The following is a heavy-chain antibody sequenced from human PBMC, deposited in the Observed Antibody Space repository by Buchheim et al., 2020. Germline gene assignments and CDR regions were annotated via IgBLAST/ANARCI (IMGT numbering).Heavy chain of an antibody. CDR3: ARGVAAGVDV. Sequence: QVQLVQSGAEVKKPGASVKVSCKASGYTFTSYDINWVRQATGQGLEWMGWMNPESGDTGYAHNYQGRVTMTRDTSISTPYLEVTSLGSDDTAVYYCARGVAAGVDVWGQGTT. CDR1: GYTFTSYD. V-gene: IGHV1-8*01. J-gene: IGHJ6*02. D-gene: IGHD6-13*01. CDR2: MNPESGDT.